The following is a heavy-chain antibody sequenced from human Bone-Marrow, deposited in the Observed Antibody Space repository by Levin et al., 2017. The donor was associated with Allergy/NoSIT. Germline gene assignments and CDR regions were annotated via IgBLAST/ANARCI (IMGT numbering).Heavy chain of an antibody. J-gene: IGHJ4*02. D-gene: IGHD3-10*01. V-gene: IGHV3-74*01. CDR3: GRGGKFGNYIDY. Sequence: GESLKISCTASGFILSNYWMHWVRQAPGKGLVWISRINRDGSTTNYADSVKGRFTISRDDAENTLYLHMNGLRDEESAVYYCGRGGKFGNYIDYWGQGTLVTVSS. CDR2: INRDGSTT. CDR1: GFILSNYW.